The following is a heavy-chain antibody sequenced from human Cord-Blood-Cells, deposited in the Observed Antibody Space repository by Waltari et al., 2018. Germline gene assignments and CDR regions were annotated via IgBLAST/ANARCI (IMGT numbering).Heavy chain of an antibody. CDR2: INSDGSST. Sequence: EVQLVESGGGLVQPGGSLRLSCAASGFTFSSYWMHWVRQAPGKGLVWVSRINSDGSSTSYADSVKGRFTIARDNAKNTLYLQMNSLRAEDTAVYYCASSYCGGDCYYFDYWGQGTLVTVSS. CDR3: ASSYCGGDCYYFDY. D-gene: IGHD2-21*01. J-gene: IGHJ4*02. CDR1: GFTFSSYW. V-gene: IGHV3-74*01.